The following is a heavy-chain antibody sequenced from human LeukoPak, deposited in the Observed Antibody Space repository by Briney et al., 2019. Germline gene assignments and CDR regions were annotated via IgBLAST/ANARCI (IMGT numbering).Heavy chain of an antibody. V-gene: IGHV5-51*01. CDR3: ARPISGWYGGFDY. J-gene: IGHJ4*02. D-gene: IGHD6-19*01. CDR2: IYPGDSDT. Sequence: PGESLKISFKGSGYNFANFWIGWVRQMPGKGLEWMGIIYPGDSDTRYSPSFQGQVTISADKSISTAYLQWSSLKASDTAMYYCARPISGWYGGFDYWGQGTLVTVSS. CDR1: GYNFANFW.